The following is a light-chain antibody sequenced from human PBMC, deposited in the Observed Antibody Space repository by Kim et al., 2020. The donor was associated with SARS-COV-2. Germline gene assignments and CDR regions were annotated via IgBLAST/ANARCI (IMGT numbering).Light chain of an antibody. CDR1: QSVSSY. CDR3: QQRSNWPIT. J-gene: IGKJ5*01. CDR2: DAS. Sequence: LSPGEGATLSCRASQSVSSYLAWYQQKPGQAPRLLISDASVRATGIPARCSGSGSGTDFTLTISSLEPEDFALYYCQQRSNWPITFGQGTRLEIK. V-gene: IGKV3-11*01.